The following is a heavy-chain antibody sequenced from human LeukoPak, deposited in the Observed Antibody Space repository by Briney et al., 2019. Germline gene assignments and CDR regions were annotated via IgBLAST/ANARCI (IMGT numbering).Heavy chain of an antibody. J-gene: IGHJ4*02. Sequence: GASVKVSCKASGYTFTGYYMHWVRQAPGQGLEWMGWINPNSGGTNYAQKFQGRVTMTRDTSISTAYMELSRLRSDDTAVYYCSISGYYTSWYYFDFWGQGTLITVSS. D-gene: IGHD6-13*01. V-gene: IGHV1-2*02. CDR3: SISGYYTSWYYFDF. CDR1: GYTFTGYY. CDR2: INPNSGGT.